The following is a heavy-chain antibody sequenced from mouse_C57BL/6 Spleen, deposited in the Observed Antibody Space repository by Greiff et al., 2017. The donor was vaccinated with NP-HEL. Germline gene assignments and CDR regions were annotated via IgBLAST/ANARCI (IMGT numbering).Heavy chain of an antibody. CDR1: GYTFTSYW. CDR3: ARGSIYYGYDDYAMDF. J-gene: IGHJ4*01. Sequence: QVQLQQPGAELVKPGASVKMSCKASGYTFTSYWITWVKQRPGQGLEWIGDIYPGSGSTNYNEKFKSKATLTVDTSSSTAYMQLSSLTSEDSAVYSCARGSIYYGYDDYAMDFWGQGTSVTVSS. V-gene: IGHV1-55*01. D-gene: IGHD2-2*01. CDR2: IYPGSGST.